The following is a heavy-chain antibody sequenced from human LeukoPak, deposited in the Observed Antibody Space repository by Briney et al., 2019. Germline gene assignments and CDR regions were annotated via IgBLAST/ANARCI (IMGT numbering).Heavy chain of an antibody. CDR2: ISSSSSYI. V-gene: IGHV3-21*01. D-gene: IGHD2-21*02. J-gene: IGHJ6*03. CDR1: GFTFSSYS. CDR3: ARGVNCGGDCYSYYYYYMDV. Sequence: GGSLRLSCAASGFTFSSYSMNWVRQAPGKGLEWVSSISSSSSYIYYADSVKGRFTISRDNAKNSLYLQTNSLRAEDTAVYYCARGVNCGGDCYSYYYYYMDVWGKGTTVTVSS.